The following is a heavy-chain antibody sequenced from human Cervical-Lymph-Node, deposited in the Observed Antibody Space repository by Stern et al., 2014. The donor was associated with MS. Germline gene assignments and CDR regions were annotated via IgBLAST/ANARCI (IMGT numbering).Heavy chain of an antibody. CDR3: AKDLEDCSNPACYSYYYYGMDL. CDR1: GFTFRNYG. CDR2: ISYDGSDK. D-gene: IGHD2-8*01. J-gene: IGHJ6*02. V-gene: IGHV3-30*18. Sequence: QVQLVQSGGGVVQPGRPLSLSCAASGFTFRNYGMHWVRQAPGKGLEWVAVISYDGSDKYYSDSERGRFTISRDNSNNTLYLQMNSLRAEDTAMYYCAKDLEDCSNPACYSYYYYGMDLWGQGTTVTVSS.